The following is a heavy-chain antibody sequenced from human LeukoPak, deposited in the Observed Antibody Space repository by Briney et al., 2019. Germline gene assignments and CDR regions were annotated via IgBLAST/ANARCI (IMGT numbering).Heavy chain of an antibody. CDR2: INSDGRST. CDR1: GYTFTGYY. CDR3: ARETPGSGSYYYYYYMDV. D-gene: IGHD1-26*01. Sequence: SCKASGYTFTGYYMHWVRQAPGKGLVWVSRINSDGRSTSYADSVKGRFTISRDNAKNTLYLQMNSLRAEDTAVYYCARETPGSGSYYYYYYMDVWGKGTTVTVSS. J-gene: IGHJ6*03. V-gene: IGHV3-74*01.